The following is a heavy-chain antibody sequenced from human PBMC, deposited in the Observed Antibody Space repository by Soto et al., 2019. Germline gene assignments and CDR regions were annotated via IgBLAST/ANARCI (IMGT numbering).Heavy chain of an antibody. CDR2: IIPIFGTA. Sequence: SVKVSCKASGGTFSSYAISWVRQAPGQGLEWKGGIIPIFGTANYAQKFQGRVTITADESTSTAYMELSSLRSEDTAVYYCARACKQLVTINYYYYGMDVWGQGTTVTVSS. J-gene: IGHJ6*02. CDR3: ARACKQLVTINYYYYGMDV. D-gene: IGHD6-6*01. V-gene: IGHV1-69*13. CDR1: GGTFSSYA.